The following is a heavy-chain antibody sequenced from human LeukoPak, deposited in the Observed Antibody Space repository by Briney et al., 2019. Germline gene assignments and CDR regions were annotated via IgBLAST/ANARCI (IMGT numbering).Heavy chain of an antibody. D-gene: IGHD2-8*01. V-gene: IGHV3-43*01. CDR1: GFTFDDYS. CDR2: ISGNGGFT. CDR3: AKDVGGNGWYDG. J-gene: IGHJ5*02. Sequence: GGSLRLSCAASGFTFDDYSMHWVRQVPGKGLEWVSLISGNGGFTKYADSVRGRLTISRDNSKNSLHLQMNSLRTEDSAFYYCAKDVGGNGWYDGWGQGTLVTVST.